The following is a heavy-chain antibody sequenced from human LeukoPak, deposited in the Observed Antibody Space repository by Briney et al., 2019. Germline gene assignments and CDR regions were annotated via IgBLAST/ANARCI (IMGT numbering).Heavy chain of an antibody. D-gene: IGHD6-19*01. Sequence: TGGSLRLSCAASGFTFSSHWMHWVRQAPGKGLEWVANIKHDGIEINYADSAKGRFTISRDNAKNSLYLQMNSLRVEDTALYYCARATGWYPDYWGQGTLITVSS. CDR1: GFTFSSHW. CDR3: ARATGWYPDY. V-gene: IGHV3-7*01. CDR2: IKHDGIEI. J-gene: IGHJ4*02.